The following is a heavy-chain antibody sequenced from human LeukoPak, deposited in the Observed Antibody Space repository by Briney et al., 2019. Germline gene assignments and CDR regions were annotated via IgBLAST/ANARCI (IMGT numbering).Heavy chain of an antibody. CDR3: ARGSGDVIDY. D-gene: IGHD4-17*01. V-gene: IGHV3-53*01. Sequence: PGGSLRLSCAASGFSFSSCAMSWVRQAPGKGLEWVSVIYSGGTTYYADSVKGRFTISRDSSKNTLYLQMNSLRAEDTAVYYCARGSGDVIDYWGQGTLVTVSS. CDR1: GFSFSSCA. CDR2: IYSGGTT. J-gene: IGHJ4*02.